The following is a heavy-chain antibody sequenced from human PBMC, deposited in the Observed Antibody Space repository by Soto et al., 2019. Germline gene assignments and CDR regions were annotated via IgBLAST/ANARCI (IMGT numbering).Heavy chain of an antibody. J-gene: IGHJ6*02. D-gene: IGHD6-19*01. CDR2: ISWNSGSI. CDR1: GFTFDDYA. CDR3: ARGSVSGLSYYGMEV. V-gene: IGHV3-9*01. Sequence: HPGVSLRLSCAASGFTFDDYAMHWVRQAPGNSREWVSGISWNSGSIGYAESGKWLCTISSDNAENSLCLQMNSRRDADTASYYCARGSVSGLSYYGMEVWGQGSTFAVAS.